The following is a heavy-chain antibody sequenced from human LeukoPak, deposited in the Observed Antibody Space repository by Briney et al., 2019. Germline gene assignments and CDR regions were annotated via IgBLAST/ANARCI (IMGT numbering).Heavy chain of an antibody. J-gene: IGHJ6*02. CDR3: ARLDNPQQLVEYYYYGMDV. Sequence: ASVKVSCKASGGTFSSYAISWVRQAPGQGLEWMGRIIPILDVANYAQKLQGRVTITADKSTSTAYMELSSLRHEDTAVYYCARLDNPQQLVEYYYYGMDVWGQGTTVTVSS. CDR1: GGTFSSYA. V-gene: IGHV1-69*04. D-gene: IGHD6-13*01. CDR2: IIPILDVA.